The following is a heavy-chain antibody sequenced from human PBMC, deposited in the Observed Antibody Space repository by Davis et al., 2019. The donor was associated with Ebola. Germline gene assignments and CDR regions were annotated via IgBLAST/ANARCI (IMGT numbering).Heavy chain of an antibody. J-gene: IGHJ6*02. V-gene: IGHV1-18*01. CDR3: ARDKFSPAGHSYYYYYGMDV. CDR2: ISAYNGNT. CDR1: GYTFTSYA. Sequence: ASVKVSCKASGYTFTSYAMHWVRQAPGQGLEWMGWISAYNGNTNYAQKLQGRVTMTTDTSTSTAYMELRSLRSDDTAVYYCARDKFSPAGHSYYYYYGMDVWGQGTTVTVSS.